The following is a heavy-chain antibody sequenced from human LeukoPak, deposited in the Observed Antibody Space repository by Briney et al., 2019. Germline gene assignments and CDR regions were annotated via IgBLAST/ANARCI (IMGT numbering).Heavy chain of an antibody. D-gene: IGHD2-2*01. CDR2: MNPNSGNT. Sequence: ASVKASCKASGYTFTSYDINWVRQATGQGLEWMGWMNPNSGNTGYAQKFQGGVTMTRNTSISTAYMELSSLRSEDTAVYYCARGSLHCSSTSCYLGIYYYGMDVWGQGTTVTVSS. CDR1: GYTFTSYD. CDR3: ARGSLHCSSTSCYLGIYYYGMDV. V-gene: IGHV1-8*01. J-gene: IGHJ6*02.